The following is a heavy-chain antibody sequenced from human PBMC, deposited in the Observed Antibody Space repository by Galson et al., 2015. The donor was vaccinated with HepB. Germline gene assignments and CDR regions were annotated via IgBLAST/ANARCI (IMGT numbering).Heavy chain of an antibody. CDR3: ARCCDYVWGHNWFDP. V-gene: IGHV3-20*04. J-gene: IGHJ5*02. CDR1: GFTFDDYG. CDR2: INWSGSST. D-gene: IGHD3-16*01. Sequence: SLRLSCAASGFTFDDYGMSWVRQAPGKGLEWISNINWSGSSTSYADSVKGRFTISRDKAQNSLYLQMNSLRAEDTALYYCARCCDYVWGHNWFDPWGQGTLVAVSS.